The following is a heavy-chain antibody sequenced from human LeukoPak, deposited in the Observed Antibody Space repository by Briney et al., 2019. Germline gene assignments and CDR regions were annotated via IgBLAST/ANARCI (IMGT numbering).Heavy chain of an antibody. J-gene: IGHJ5*02. D-gene: IGHD2-15*01. CDR3: ARNVGFYSHDT. CDR1: GDSLDSHF. V-gene: IGHV4-59*08. Sequence: SETLSLTRTVSGDSLDSHFWSWVRQPPGKGLEWIGYIHGSGSTHYDDSLRSRVTISEDTSKNQFSLKLTSVTAADTAMYYCARNVGFYSHDTWGQGILVTVSS. CDR2: IHGSGST.